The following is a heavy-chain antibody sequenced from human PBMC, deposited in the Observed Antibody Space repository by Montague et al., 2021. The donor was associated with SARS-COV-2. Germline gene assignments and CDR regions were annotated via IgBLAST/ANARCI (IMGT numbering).Heavy chain of an antibody. Sequence: SETLSLTCAVYGGSFNNYYWTWIRQAPGKGLEWIGEIDQGGATNYSPSLRSRLTLSVDTSKNQFSLKLRSVTAADTAVYYCTRDYRSIVGDGLDIWGQGTKVTVSS. D-gene: IGHD3-16*02. CDR3: TRDYRSIVGDGLDI. CDR2: IDQGGAT. J-gene: IGHJ3*02. V-gene: IGHV4-34*01. CDR1: GGSFNNYY.